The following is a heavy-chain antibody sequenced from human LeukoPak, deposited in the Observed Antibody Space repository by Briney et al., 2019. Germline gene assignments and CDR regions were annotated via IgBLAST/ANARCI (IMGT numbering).Heavy chain of an antibody. CDR2: INHSGST. D-gene: IGHD6-13*01. CDR1: GGSFSGYY. CDR3: ARGFPPIAAAGSVDDH. V-gene: IGHV4-34*01. Sequence: SETLSLTCAVYGGSFSGYYWSWVRQPPGKGLEWIGEINHSGSTNYNPSFESRVSISVTTSKNQSSLKLSSVTAADTAVYYCARGFPPIAAAGSVDDHWGQGTLVTVSS. J-gene: IGHJ5*02.